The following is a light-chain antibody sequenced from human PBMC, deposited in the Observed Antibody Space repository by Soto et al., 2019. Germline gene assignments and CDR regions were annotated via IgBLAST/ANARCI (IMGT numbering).Light chain of an antibody. Sequence: DIVLTQSPGTLSLSPGERATFSCRASQSVSSNYLAWYQQKPGQAPRLLIYGAFKRATGIPDRFSGSGSGTDFTLTISRMEPEDFAVYYCQQRSNWPRTFGQGTKVDIK. CDR1: QSVSSNY. CDR2: GAF. V-gene: IGKV3D-20*02. CDR3: QQRSNWPRT. J-gene: IGKJ1*01.